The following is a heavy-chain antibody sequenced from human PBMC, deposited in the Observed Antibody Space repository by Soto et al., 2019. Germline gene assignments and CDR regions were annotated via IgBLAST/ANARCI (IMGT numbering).Heavy chain of an antibody. J-gene: IGHJ1*01. V-gene: IGHV4-39*01. Sequence: SETLSLTCTVSGGSISSHYWGWIRQPPGKGLEWIGSIYYSGSTYYNPSLKSRVTISVDTSKNQFSLKLSSVTAADTAVYYCARRFEYFHHWGQGTLVTVSS. CDR2: IYYSGST. CDR3: ARRFEYFHH. CDR1: GGSISSHY.